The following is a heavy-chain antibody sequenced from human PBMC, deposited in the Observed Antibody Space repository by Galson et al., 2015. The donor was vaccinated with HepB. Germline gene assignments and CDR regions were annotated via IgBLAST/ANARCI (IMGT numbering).Heavy chain of an antibody. V-gene: IGHV3-74*01. D-gene: IGHD1-1*01. Sequence: SLRLSCAASGFTFSDYWMHWVRQAPGKGLLWVSCINVNGSTTYYADSVKGRFTVSRDNAKNTLYLQMNSLRHEDTAVYHCARVGGKLGRAGDWNFDLWGRGTVVTVSS. CDR1: GFTFSDYW. CDR2: INVNGSTT. CDR3: ARVGGKLGRAGDWNFDL. J-gene: IGHJ2*01.